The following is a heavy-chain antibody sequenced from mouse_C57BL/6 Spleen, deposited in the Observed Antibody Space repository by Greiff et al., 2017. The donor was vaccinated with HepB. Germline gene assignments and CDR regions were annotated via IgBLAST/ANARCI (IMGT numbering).Heavy chain of an antibody. V-gene: IGHV1-80*01. CDR1: GYAFSSYW. CDR2: IYPGDGDP. D-gene: IGHD3-2*02. CDR3: ARYGQLRLPYYFDY. Sequence: QVHVKQSGAELVKPGASVKISCKASGYAFSSYWMNWVKQRPGTGLEWIGQIYPGDGDPNYNGKFKGKATLTADKSSSTAYMQLSSLTSEDSAVYFWARYGQLRLPYYFDYWGQCTTLTVSS. J-gene: IGHJ2*01.